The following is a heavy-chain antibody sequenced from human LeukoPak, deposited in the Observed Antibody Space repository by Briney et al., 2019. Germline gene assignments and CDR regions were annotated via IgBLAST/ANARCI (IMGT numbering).Heavy chain of an antibody. CDR1: GFTFSSYS. CDR2: ISSSSSYI. J-gene: IGHJ5*02. CDR3: ARDREEMATPEGWFDP. V-gene: IGHV3-21*01. Sequence: GGSLRLSCVASGFTFSSYSMNWVRQAPGKGLEWVSSISSSSSYIYYADSVKGRFTISRDNAKNSLYLQMNSLRAEDTAVYYCARDREEMATPEGWFDPWGQGTLVTVSS. D-gene: IGHD5-24*01.